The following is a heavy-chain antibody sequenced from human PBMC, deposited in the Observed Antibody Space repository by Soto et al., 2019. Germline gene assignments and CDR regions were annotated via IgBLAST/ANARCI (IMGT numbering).Heavy chain of an antibody. CDR3: ATQGKLRGVGELLLAKDGMVV. V-gene: IGHV4-4*07. J-gene: IGHJ6*02. CDR1: GGSISSYY. D-gene: IGHD3-10*01. CDR2: SYTSGST. Sequence: SANLSLTCTVSGGSISSYYWSWILQPAGKGLEWSGRSYTSGSTNYNPSLKSRVTMSVDTSKNQFSLKLSSVTAADTAVYYCATQGKLRGVGELLLAKDGMVVWGQGIKVTGS.